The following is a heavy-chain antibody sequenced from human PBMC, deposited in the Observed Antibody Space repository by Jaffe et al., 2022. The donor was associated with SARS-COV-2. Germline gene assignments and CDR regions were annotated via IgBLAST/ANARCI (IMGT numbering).Heavy chain of an antibody. V-gene: IGHV3-30-3*01. D-gene: IGHD3-3*01. J-gene: IGHJ6*02. CDR2: ISYDGSNK. CDR3: ARDRFLEWLLSYYYYGMDV. CDR1: GFTFSSYA. Sequence: QVQLVESGGGVVQPGRSLRLSCAASGFTFSSYAMHWVRQAPGKGLEWVAVISYDGSNKYYADSVKGRFTISRDNSKNTLYLQMNSLRAEDTAVYYCARDRFLEWLLSYYYYGMDVWGQGTTVTVSS.